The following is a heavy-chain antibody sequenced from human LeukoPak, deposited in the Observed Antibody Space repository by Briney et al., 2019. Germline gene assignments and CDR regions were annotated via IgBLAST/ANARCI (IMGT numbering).Heavy chain of an antibody. D-gene: IGHD3-22*01. CDR3: AKGRGDYYDSSGYQAHFDY. J-gene: IGHJ4*02. CDR1: GFTFSIYA. V-gene: IGHV3-23*01. Sequence: GGSLRLSCAASGFTFSIYAMSWVRQAPGKGLEWVSAISGGGDSTYYADSVKGRFTISRDKSKNTLYLQMNSLRAEDTAVYYCAKGRGDYYDSSGYQAHFDYWGQGTLVTVSS. CDR2: ISGGGDST.